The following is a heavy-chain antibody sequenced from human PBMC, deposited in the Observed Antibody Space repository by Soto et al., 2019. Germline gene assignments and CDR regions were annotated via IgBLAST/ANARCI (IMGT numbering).Heavy chain of an antibody. J-gene: IGHJ4*02. CDR1: GFTFSSHA. CDR3: ARDLWWYLH. Sequence: EVQLLESGGGLVQPGGALRLSCAASGFTFSSHAMSWVRQAPGKGLEWISSISAGSEGAYYADSVKGRFTISRDNTNNTLYLQMSSLRAEDKAVYYCARDLWWYLHWGQGTLVTVSS. V-gene: IGHV3-23*01. D-gene: IGHD2-15*01. CDR2: ISAGSEGA.